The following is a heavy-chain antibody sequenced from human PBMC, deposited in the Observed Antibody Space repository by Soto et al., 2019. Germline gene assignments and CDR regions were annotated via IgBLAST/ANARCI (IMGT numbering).Heavy chain of an antibody. J-gene: IGHJ4*01. CDR2: IYPCDSDT. D-gene: IGHD2-2*01. CDR1: GYSFTSYW. V-gene: IGHV5-51*01. Sequence: PGESLKISCKTSGYSFTSYWIGWVRQRPGKGMEWMGNIYPCDSDTRYSPSFQGQVTISADTSITTAYLQWSGLRASDTAMYFCARHLVGSTRGNFDYWGQGTLVTVSS. CDR3: ARHLVGSTRGNFDY.